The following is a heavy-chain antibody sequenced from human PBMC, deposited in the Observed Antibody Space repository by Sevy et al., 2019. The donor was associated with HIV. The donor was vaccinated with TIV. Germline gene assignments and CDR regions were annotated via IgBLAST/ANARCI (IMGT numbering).Heavy chain of an antibody. D-gene: IGHD3-22*01. CDR2: IIPISATA. CDR1: GGTFSSYA. CDR3: ASTDYYDSDGYYLYAFDI. J-gene: IGHJ3*02. V-gene: IGHV1-69*13. Sequence: ASVKVSCKAFGGTFSSYAISWVRQAPGQGLEWMGGIIPISATANYAQKFQGRVTIAADESTGTAYMEMSGLRSEDTAVYYCASTDYYDSDGYYLYAFDIWGQGTMVTVSS.